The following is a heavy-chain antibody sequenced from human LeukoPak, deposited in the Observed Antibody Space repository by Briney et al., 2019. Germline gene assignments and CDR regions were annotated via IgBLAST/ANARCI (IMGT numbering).Heavy chain of an antibody. CDR1: GYSFTSYW. J-gene: IGHJ4*02. CDR3: ARLIEEAVAGTIYYYFDY. D-gene: IGHD6-19*01. CDR2: IYPGDSDT. V-gene: IGHV5-51*01. Sequence: RGESLKISCKGSGYSFTSYWIGWVRQMPGKGLEWMGIIYPGDSDTRYSPSFQGQVTISADKSISTAYLQWSSLKASDTAMYYCARLIEEAVAGTIYYYFDYWGQGTLVTVSS.